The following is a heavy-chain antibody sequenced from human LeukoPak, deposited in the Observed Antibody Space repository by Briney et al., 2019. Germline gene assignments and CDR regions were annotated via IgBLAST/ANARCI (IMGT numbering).Heavy chain of an antibody. J-gene: IGHJ6*02. D-gene: IGHD2-2*01. Sequence: GGSLRLSCAASGFTFSSYWMHWVRQAPGKGLEWVAVISYDGSNKYYADSVKGRFTISRDNSKNTLYLQMNSLRAEDTAVYYCAKTLRYCSSTSCHYYYYYYGMDVWGQGTTVTVSS. CDR2: ISYDGSNK. V-gene: IGHV3-30*18. CDR1: GFTFSSYW. CDR3: AKTLRYCSSTSCHYYYYYYGMDV.